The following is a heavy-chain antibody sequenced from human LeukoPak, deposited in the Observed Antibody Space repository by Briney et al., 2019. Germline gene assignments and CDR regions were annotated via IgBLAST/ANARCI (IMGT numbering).Heavy chain of an antibody. CDR2: IYPTGTT. Sequence: SETLSLTCTVSGGSINSYYWGWVRQPAGKGLEWIGRIYPTGTTNYSPSFKSRLTMSLDTSKNQFSLKLRSVTAADTAVYYCGRQGYTASYYFVDYWSQDHRDRVSS. D-gene: IGHD3-10*01. J-gene: IGHJ4*02. V-gene: IGHV4-4*07. CDR3: GRQGYTASYYFVDY. CDR1: GGSINSYY.